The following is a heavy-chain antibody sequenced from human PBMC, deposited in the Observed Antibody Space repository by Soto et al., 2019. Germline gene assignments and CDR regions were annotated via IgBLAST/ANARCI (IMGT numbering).Heavy chain of an antibody. Sequence: PGESLKISCKSSGYSFTTYWIGWVRQMPGKGLEWMGIIYPGDSDTRYSPSFQGQVTISADKSTSSGYLQWSSLKASDTAIYYCARLVNWNHDHWGQGTLVTVSS. CDR1: GYSFTTYW. J-gene: IGHJ5*02. V-gene: IGHV5-51*01. D-gene: IGHD1-20*01. CDR3: ARLVNWNHDH. CDR2: IYPGDSDT.